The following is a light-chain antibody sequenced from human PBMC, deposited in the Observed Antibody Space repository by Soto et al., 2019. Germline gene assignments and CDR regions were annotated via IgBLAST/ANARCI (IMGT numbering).Light chain of an antibody. Sequence: QSALTQPPSVSGSPGQSITISCTGTSSDVGDYNRVSWYQQHPGKPPKLIIYDVANRPSGVSNRFSGSKSGSTASLIISRLQTEDEADYYCVSYTSSTTYVFGTGTKVTVL. CDR1: SSDVGDYNR. V-gene: IGLV2-14*03. J-gene: IGLJ1*01. CDR3: VSYTSSTTYV. CDR2: DVA.